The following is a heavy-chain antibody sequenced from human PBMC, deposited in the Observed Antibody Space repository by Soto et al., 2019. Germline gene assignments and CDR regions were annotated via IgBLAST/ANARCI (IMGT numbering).Heavy chain of an antibody. J-gene: IGHJ5*02. CDR2: ISGSGGST. CDR3: ANLGGIVVVPAAMFGGFFDP. D-gene: IGHD2-2*01. CDR1: GFTFSSYA. Sequence: GGSLRLSCAASGFTFSSYAMSWVRQAPGKGLEWVSAISGSGGSTYYADSVKGRFTISRDNSKNTLYLQMNSLRAEDTAVYYCANLGGIVVVPAAMFGGFFDPWGQGTLVTVSS. V-gene: IGHV3-23*01.